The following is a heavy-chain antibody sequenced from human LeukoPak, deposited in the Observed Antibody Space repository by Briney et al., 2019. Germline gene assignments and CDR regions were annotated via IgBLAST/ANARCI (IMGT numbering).Heavy chain of an antibody. V-gene: IGHV4-31*03. D-gene: IGHD3-10*01. CDR3: ARTVLLWFGELLGGWFDP. CDR2: IYYSGST. Sequence: PSQTLSLTCTVSGGSISSGGYYWSWIRQHPGKGLEWLGYIYYSGSTYYNPSLKSRVTISVDTSKNQFSLKLSSVTAADTAVYYCARTVLLWFGELLGGWFDPWGQGTLVTVSS. J-gene: IGHJ5*02. CDR1: GGSISSGGYY.